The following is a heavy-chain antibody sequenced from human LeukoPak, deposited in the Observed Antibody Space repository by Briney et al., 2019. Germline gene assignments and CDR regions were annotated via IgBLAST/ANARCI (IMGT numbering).Heavy chain of an antibody. Sequence: GGSLRLSCAASGFTFSDYYMSWIRQAPGKGLEWVSYISISSSYTNYADSVKGRFTISRDNAKKSLYLQMNSLRADDTAVYYCARAITTRITMVRGVISYFDYWGQETLVTVSS. CDR3: ARAITTRITMVRGVISYFDY. CDR2: ISISSSYT. J-gene: IGHJ4*02. V-gene: IGHV3-11*06. D-gene: IGHD3-10*01. CDR1: GFTFSDYY.